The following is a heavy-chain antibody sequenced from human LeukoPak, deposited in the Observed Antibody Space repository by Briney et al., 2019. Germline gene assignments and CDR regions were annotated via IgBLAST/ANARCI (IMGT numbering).Heavy chain of an antibody. CDR1: GFTFSSYA. D-gene: IGHD4/OR15-4a*01. J-gene: IGHJ6*03. CDR2: ISGSGGST. CDR3: ARFGAVVVGYYYYYMDV. Sequence: GGSLRLSCAASGFTFSSYAMSWVRQAPGKGLEWVSAISGSGGSTYYADSVKGRFTISRDNAKNSLYLQMNSLRAEDTALYYCARFGAVVVGYYYYYMDVWGKGTTVTVSS. V-gene: IGHV3-23*01.